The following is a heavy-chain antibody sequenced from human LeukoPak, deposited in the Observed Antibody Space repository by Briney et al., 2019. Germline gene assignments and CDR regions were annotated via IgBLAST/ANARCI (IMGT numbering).Heavy chain of an antibody. CDR2: INHSGST. CDR3: ANTIVGVVIRDY. V-gene: IGHV4-34*01. J-gene: IGHJ4*02. Sequence: SETLSVICAVYGGSFSGYYWSWIRQPPGKGLEWIGEINHSGSTNYNPSLKSRVTISVDTSKNQFSLKLSSVTAADTAVYYCANTIVGVVIRDYWGQGTLVTVS. CDR1: GGSFSGYY. D-gene: IGHD3-3*01.